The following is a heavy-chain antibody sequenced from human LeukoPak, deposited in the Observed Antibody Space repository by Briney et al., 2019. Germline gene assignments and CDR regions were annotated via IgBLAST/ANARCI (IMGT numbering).Heavy chain of an antibody. V-gene: IGHV3-23*01. CDR1: GFTFNNYA. D-gene: IGHD6-19*01. J-gene: IGHJ6*02. Sequence: PGGTLRLSCAASGFTFNNYAMTWVRQAPGEGLQWVSSVISNGGSTYHADSVRGRFTISRDNSKNTLFLQMNSLRAEDTAVYYCAKRSYSSHWYYYYGMDVWGQGTTVTVSS. CDR2: VISNGGST. CDR3: AKRSYSSHWYYYYGMDV.